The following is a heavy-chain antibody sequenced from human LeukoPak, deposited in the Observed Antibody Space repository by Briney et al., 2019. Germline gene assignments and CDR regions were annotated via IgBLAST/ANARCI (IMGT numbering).Heavy chain of an antibody. CDR3: AASGSYYLNWFDP. CDR1: GFTFSSYE. V-gene: IGHV3-48*03. CDR2: ISSSGSTI. J-gene: IGHJ5*02. Sequence: PGGSLRLSCAASGFTFSSYEMNWVRQAPGKGLEWVSYISSSGSTIYYADSVKGRFTISRDNAKNSLYLQMNSLRAEDTAVYYCAASGSYYLNWFDPWGQGTLVTVSS. D-gene: IGHD3-10*01.